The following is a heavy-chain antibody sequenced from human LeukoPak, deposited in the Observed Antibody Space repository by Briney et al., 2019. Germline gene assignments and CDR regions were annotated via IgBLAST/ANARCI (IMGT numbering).Heavy chain of an antibody. CDR1: GGSFSGYY. CDR3: ARTSGYSSGWYYYFDY. V-gene: IGHV4-34*01. D-gene: IGHD6-19*01. CDR2: INHSGST. Sequence: PSETLSLTCAVYGGSFSGYYWSWIRQPSGKGLEWIGEINHSGSTNYNPSLKSRVTISVDMSKNQFSLKLSSVTAADTAVYYCARTSGYSSGWYYYFDYWGQGTLVTVSS. J-gene: IGHJ4*02.